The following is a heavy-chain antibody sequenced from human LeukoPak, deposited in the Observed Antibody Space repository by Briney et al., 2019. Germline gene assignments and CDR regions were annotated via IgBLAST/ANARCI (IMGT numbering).Heavy chain of an antibody. Sequence: GASVKVSCKASGYTFTSYYMHWVRQAPGQGLEWMGIINPSGGSTSYAQKFQGRVTITRDTSTSTVYMELSSLRSEDTAVYYCARDGPYYYGSGSYYLDAFDIWGQGTMVTVSS. V-gene: IGHV1-46*01. CDR1: GYTFTSYY. J-gene: IGHJ3*02. CDR2: INPSGGST. CDR3: ARDGPYYYGSGSYYLDAFDI. D-gene: IGHD3-10*01.